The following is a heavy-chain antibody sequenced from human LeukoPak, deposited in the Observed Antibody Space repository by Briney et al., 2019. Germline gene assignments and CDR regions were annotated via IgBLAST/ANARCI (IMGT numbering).Heavy chain of an antibody. V-gene: IGHV4-59*01. D-gene: IGHD6-6*01. CDR2: IYYSGST. Sequence: SETLSLTCTVSGGSISSYYWSWIRQPPGKGLEWIGYIYYSGSTNYNPSLKSRVTISVDTSKNQFSLKLSSVTAADTAVYYCARARRPAGWFDPWGQGTLVTVSS. CDR1: GGSISSYY. CDR3: ARARRPAGWFDP. J-gene: IGHJ5*02.